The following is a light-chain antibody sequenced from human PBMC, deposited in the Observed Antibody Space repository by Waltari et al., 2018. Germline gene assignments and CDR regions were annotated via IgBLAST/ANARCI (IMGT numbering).Light chain of an antibody. Sequence: DVVMTQSPLSLPVTPGQPASIPCRSSQSLVHSAGKTYLNWLQQKPGQPPRRLIYQVSNRDSGVPDRFSGSGAGTDFTLKISRVEAEDVGVYFCVQGTHWPPTFGQGTKVEIK. CDR3: VQGTHWPPT. V-gene: IGKV2-30*02. J-gene: IGKJ1*01. CDR1: QSLVHSAGKTY. CDR2: QVS.